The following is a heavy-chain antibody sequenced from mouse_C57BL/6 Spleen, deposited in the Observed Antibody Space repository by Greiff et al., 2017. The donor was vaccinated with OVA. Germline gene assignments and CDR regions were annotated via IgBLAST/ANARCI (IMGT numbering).Heavy chain of an antibody. CDR1: GFNIKDYY. CDR2: IDPEDGET. CDR3: AGDSSGRDYCDY. J-gene: IGHJ2*01. Sequence: EVQLQQSGAELVKPGASVKLSCTASGFNIKDYYMHWVKQRTKQGLEWIGRIDPEDGETHYAPKFQGKATITADTSSNTAYLQLSSLTSEDSAVYDCAGDSSGRDYCDYWGQGTTLTVSS. V-gene: IGHV14-2*01. D-gene: IGHD3-2*02.